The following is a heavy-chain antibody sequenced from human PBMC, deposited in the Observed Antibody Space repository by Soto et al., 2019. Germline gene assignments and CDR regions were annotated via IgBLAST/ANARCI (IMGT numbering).Heavy chain of an antibody. J-gene: IGHJ4*02. CDR2: IIPMLGTP. Sequence: AWVKGSCKASGYPFTSYGISWVRQAPGQGLEWMGGIIPMLGTPTYAKKVQGRATITAGESLTSSYLELRSLRSEDTAPYFGSRGAMANLDYWRQGTVVTVSS. CDR3: SRGAMANLDY. CDR1: GYPFTSYG. V-gene: IGHV1-69*01. D-gene: IGHD5-18*01.